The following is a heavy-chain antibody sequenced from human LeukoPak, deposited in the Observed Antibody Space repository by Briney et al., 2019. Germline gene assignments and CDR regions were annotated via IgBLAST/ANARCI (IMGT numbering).Heavy chain of an antibody. J-gene: IGHJ4*02. Sequence: PGGSLRLSCAASGFPFSSYSMTWVRQAPGKGLEWVGNIKPDGTTKFYVDSVKGRFTISRDNALNSLYLQMNSLRAEDTAIYYCARSIPYGTTWYGRSDYWGQGTLVTVSS. D-gene: IGHD6-13*01. CDR3: ARSIPYGTTWYGRSDY. V-gene: IGHV3-7*03. CDR1: GFPFSSYS. CDR2: IKPDGTTK.